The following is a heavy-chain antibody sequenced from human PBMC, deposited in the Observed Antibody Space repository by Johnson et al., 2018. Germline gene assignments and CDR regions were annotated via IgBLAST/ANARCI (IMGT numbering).Heavy chain of an antibody. V-gene: IGHV3-21*01. CDR1: GFTFSSYS. CDR2: ISSSSSYI. J-gene: IGHJ6*03. Sequence: VQLVQSGGGLVTPGGSXRLSCAASGFTFSSYSMNWVRQAPGKGLEGVSSISSSSSYIYYADPVKGRFTITRDNAKNSLYLQMNSLRAEYTAVYYCASMTVYYYYMDVWGKGTTVTVSS. CDR3: ASMTVYYYYMDV. D-gene: IGHD4-17*01.